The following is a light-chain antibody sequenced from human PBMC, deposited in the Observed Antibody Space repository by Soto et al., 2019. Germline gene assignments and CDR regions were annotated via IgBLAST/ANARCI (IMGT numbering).Light chain of an antibody. CDR3: SSYTSSSTPYV. Sequence: ALTQPASVSGSPGQSITISCTGTSSDVGGYNYVSWYQQHPGKAPKLMIYEVSNRPSGVSNRFSGSKSGNTASLTISGLQAEDEADYYCSSYTSSSTPYVFGTGTKVTV. V-gene: IGLV2-14*01. J-gene: IGLJ1*01. CDR1: SSDVGGYNY. CDR2: EVS.